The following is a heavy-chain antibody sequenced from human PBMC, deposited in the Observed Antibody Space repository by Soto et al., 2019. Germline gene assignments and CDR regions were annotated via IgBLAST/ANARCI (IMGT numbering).Heavy chain of an antibody. Sequence: GASVKVSWKASGITVSSYPIRCVRQAPGQGLEWMGRITPIFGTTNYAQKFQGRVTITADESTSTAYMELSSLRSEDTAVYYCAPGLDRFNSYFNYWGQGTLVTVSS. CDR1: GITVSSYP. CDR2: ITPIFGTT. CDR3: APGLDRFNSYFNY. J-gene: IGHJ4*02. D-gene: IGHD3-10*01. V-gene: IGHV1-69*13.